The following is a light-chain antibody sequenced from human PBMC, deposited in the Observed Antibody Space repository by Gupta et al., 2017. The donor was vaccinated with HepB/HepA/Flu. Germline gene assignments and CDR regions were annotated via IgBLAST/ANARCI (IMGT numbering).Light chain of an antibody. CDR1: QSISSY. CDR3: QQSYSTPRT. Sequence: DIQMPPSPSSLSASVADRVTITCRASQSISSYLNWYQQKPGKAPKLLIYAASSLQSGVPSRFSGSGSGTDFTLTISSLQPEDFATYYCQQSYSTPRTFGQGTKLEIK. CDR2: AAS. J-gene: IGKJ2*01. V-gene: IGKV1-39*01.